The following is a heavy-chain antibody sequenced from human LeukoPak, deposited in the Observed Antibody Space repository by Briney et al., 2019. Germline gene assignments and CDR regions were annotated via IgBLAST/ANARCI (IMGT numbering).Heavy chain of an antibody. D-gene: IGHD1-26*01. CDR3: LPVGNFDY. J-gene: IGHJ4*02. V-gene: IGHV3-21*01. CDR1: GFTFSVYS. Sequence: GGSLRLSCEASGFTFSVYSMNWVRQAPGKGLEWVSSISSSSSYIYYADSVKGRFTISRDNAKNSLYLQMNSLRAEDTAVYYCLPVGNFDYWGQGTLVTVSS. CDR2: ISSSSSYI.